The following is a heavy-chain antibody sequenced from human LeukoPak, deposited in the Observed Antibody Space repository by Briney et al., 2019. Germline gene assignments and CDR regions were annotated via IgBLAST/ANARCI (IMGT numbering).Heavy chain of an antibody. CDR1: GYTFTNYD. Sequence: ASVTVSCKASGYTFTNYDINWVRQAPGQGLEWMGWMNTNSGNRGYAQKFQGRVTMTRDTSISTAYMELRSLRSDDTAVYYCARVTGSIDYWGQGTLVTVSS. V-gene: IGHV1-8*01. J-gene: IGHJ4*02. CDR2: MNTNSGNR. D-gene: IGHD1-26*01. CDR3: ARVTGSIDY.